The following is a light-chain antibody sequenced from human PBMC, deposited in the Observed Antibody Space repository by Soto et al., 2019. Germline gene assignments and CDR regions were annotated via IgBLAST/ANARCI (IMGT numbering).Light chain of an antibody. J-gene: IGKJ4*02. CDR1: RSISTY. V-gene: IGKV3-11*01. CDR3: QQRNNWPLT. Sequence: VFTQSPATLSLSPWSRATLAGRASRSISTYLAWYQQKPGQAPRLLIYEALNRATGIPARFSGSGSGTDFTLTISSLEPEDFAVYYCQQRNNWPLTFGGGTKVEIK. CDR2: EAL.